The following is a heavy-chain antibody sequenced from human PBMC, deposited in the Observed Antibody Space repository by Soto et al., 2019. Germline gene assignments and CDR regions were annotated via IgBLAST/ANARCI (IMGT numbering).Heavy chain of an antibody. CDR2: IIPIFGTA. V-gene: IGHV1-69*06. D-gene: IGHD3-3*01. CDR3: ASPTYDFWSGCSYYYYYYGMDV. J-gene: IGHJ6*02. Sequence: SVKVSCKASGGTFSSYAISWVRQAPGQGLEWMGGIIPIFGTANYAQKFQGRVTITADKSTSTAYMELSSLRSEDTAVYYCASPTYDFWSGCSYYYYYYGMDVWGHGTTVTVSS. CDR1: GGTFSSYA.